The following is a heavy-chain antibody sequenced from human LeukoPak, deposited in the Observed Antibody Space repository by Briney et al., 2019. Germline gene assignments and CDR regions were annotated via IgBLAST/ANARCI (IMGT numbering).Heavy chain of an antibody. V-gene: IGHV1-18*01. CDR3: ARDSRFYDILTGPVDY. CDR2: ISAYNGNT. CDR1: GYTFTSYG. Sequence: ASVKVSCKASGYTFTSYGISWVRQAPGQGLEWMGWISAYNGNTNYAQKLQGRVTMTTDTSTSTAYMELRSLRSDDTAVYYCARDSRFYDILTGPVDYRGQGTLVTVSS. D-gene: IGHD3-9*01. J-gene: IGHJ4*02.